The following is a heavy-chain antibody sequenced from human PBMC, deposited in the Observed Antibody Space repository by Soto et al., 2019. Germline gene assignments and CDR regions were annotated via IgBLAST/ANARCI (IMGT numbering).Heavy chain of an antibody. Sequence: PGGSLRLSCAASGFTFRSYAMSWFRQAPGKGLEWVSAISGSGGSTYSADSVKGRFTISRDNSKNTLYLQMNSLRAEDTAVYYCAKDQVGWFGEVAFDIWGQGTMVTVSS. CDR3: AKDQVGWFGEVAFDI. V-gene: IGHV3-23*01. CDR2: ISGSGGST. CDR1: GFTFRSYA. J-gene: IGHJ3*02. D-gene: IGHD3-10*01.